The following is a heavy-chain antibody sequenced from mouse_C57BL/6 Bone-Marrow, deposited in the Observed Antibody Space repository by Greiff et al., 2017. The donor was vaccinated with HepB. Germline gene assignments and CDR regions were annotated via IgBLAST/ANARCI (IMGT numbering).Heavy chain of an antibody. V-gene: IGHV5-17*01. CDR1: GFTFSDYG. Sequence: EVQLVESGGGLVKPGGSLKLSCAASGFTFSDYGMHWVRQAPEKGLEWVAYISSGSSTIYYADTVKGRFTISRDNAKNTLFLQMTSLRSEDTAMYYCARSLYGNYYAMDYWGQGTSVTVSS. CDR2: ISSGSSTI. D-gene: IGHD2-1*01. J-gene: IGHJ4*01. CDR3: ARSLYGNYYAMDY.